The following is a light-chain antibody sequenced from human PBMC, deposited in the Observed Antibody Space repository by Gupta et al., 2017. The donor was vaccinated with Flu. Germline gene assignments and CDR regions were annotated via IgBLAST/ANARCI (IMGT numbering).Light chain of an antibody. CDR1: QSVSSY. V-gene: IGKV3-11*01. Sequence: QSPATLSLSPGERATLPCRASQSVSSYLAWYQQKPGQAPRLLIYDASNRATGIPARFSGSGSGTDFTLTISSLEPEDFAVYYCQQRSNWPPITFGQGTRLEIK. CDR2: DAS. CDR3: QQRSNWPPIT. J-gene: IGKJ5*01.